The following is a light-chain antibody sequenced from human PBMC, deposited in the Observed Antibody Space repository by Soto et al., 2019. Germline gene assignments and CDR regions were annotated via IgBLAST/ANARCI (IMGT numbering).Light chain of an antibody. CDR2: DVS. CDR3: CSYAGTYSYV. Sequence: QSVLTQPRSVSGSPGQSVTISCTGTSSDVGAYNYVSWYQQHPGKAPKFMIYDVSKRPSGVPDCFSGSKSGNTASLTISGLQAEDEADYYCCSYAGTYSYVFGTGTKVTVL. V-gene: IGLV2-11*01. CDR1: SSDVGAYNY. J-gene: IGLJ1*01.